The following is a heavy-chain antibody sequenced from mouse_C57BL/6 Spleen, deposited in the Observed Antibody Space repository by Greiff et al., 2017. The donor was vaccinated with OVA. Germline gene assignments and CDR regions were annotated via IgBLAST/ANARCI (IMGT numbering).Heavy chain of an antibody. Sequence: QVQLQQSGPELVKPGASVKLSCKASGYTFTSYDINWVKQRPGQGLEWIGWIYPGDGSTKYNEKFKGKATLTVDTSSSTAYMELHSLTSEDSAVYFCAREGITTVVARDWDFDVWGTGTTVTVSS. D-gene: IGHD1-1*01. V-gene: IGHV1-85*01. J-gene: IGHJ1*03. CDR3: AREGITTVVARDWDFDV. CDR2: IYPGDGST. CDR1: GYTFTSYD.